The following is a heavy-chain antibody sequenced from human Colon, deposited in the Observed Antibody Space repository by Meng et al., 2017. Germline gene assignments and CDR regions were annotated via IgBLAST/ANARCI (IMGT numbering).Heavy chain of an antibody. J-gene: IGHJ6*02. CDR3: AKRQSLAFGGVGGMDV. D-gene: IGHD3-16*01. Sequence: GGSLRLSCAASGFTFSSYAMSWVRQAPGKGLEWVSVISGSGVGTYYADSVKGRFTISRDNSKNTLYLQMNSLRAEDTAVYYCAKRQSLAFGGVGGMDVWGQGNTVNGAS. CDR2: ISGSGVGT. V-gene: IGHV3-23*01. CDR1: GFTFSSYA.